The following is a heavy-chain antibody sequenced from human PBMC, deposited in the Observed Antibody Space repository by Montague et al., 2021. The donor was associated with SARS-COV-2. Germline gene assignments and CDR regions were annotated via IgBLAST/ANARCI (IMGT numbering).Heavy chain of an antibody. CDR2: IYSSGST. J-gene: IGHJ6*02. D-gene: IGHD3-10*01. Sequence: SETLSLTCTVSGGSISSYYWSWIRQPPGKGLEWIGHIYSSGSTNYNPSLKSRVTISVDTSKNQFSLKLSSVTAADTALYYCARDRPRAYYYGSRTYPWRGYCMDVWGQGTTVTVSS. V-gene: IGHV4-4*07. CDR1: GGSISSYY. CDR3: ARDRPRAYYYGSRTYPWRGYCMDV.